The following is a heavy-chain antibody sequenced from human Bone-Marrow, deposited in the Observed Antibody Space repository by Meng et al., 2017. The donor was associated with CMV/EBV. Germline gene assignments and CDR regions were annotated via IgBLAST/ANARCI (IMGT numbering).Heavy chain of an antibody. CDR1: GYTLTGYY. CDR3: AFSGRYYMGPLDY. D-gene: IGHD1-26*01. Sequence: ASVKVSCKASGYTLTGYYMHWVRQAPGQGLEWMGWINPNSDDTKYAQKFQGRVTMTRDTSSSTGHMEFRSLSSDDTAVYYCAFSGRYYMGPLDYWGQGTLVTVSS. V-gene: IGHV1-2*02. J-gene: IGHJ4*02. CDR2: INPNSDDT.